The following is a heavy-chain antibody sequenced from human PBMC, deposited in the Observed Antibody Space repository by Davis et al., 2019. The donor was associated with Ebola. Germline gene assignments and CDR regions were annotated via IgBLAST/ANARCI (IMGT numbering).Heavy chain of an antibody. V-gene: IGHV4-39*07. CDR1: GFSITSRPYH. CDR3: ARDQRGDGYAGLDY. J-gene: IGHJ4*02. CDR2: IYYSGSS. Sequence: PSETLSLTCTVSGFSITSRPYHWGWIRQPPGKALEWIGSIYYSGSSYYNPTLRSRVTVALDTSKNQFSLKLSSVTAADTAVYYCARDQRGDGYAGLDYWGQGTLVTVSS. D-gene: IGHD5-24*01.